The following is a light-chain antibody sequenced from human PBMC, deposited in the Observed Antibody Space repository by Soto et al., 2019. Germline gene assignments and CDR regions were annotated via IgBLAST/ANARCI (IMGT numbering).Light chain of an antibody. CDR3: QQYASSPET. CDR2: GAS. J-gene: IGKJ1*01. CDR1: QTVSSNF. V-gene: IGKV3-20*01. Sequence: EIVMTQSPASLSVSPGERATLSCRASQTVSSNFLAWYQQGPGQAPRLLIYGASSRAAGIPDRFSGSGSGTDFTLTISRLEPEDLAVYYCQQYASSPETFGQGTKVDIK.